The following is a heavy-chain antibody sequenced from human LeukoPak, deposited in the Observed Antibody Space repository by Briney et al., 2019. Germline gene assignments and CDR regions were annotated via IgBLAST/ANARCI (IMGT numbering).Heavy chain of an antibody. CDR1: GFAFSSYA. Sequence: GGSLRLSCAASGFAFSSYAMHWVRQAPGKGLEYVSAISHDGGTTYYANSVKGRFTISRDNSKNTLYLQMGSLRAEDMAVYYCASADCWGQGTLVTVSP. V-gene: IGHV3-64*01. CDR3: ASADC. J-gene: IGHJ4*02. CDR2: ISHDGGTT.